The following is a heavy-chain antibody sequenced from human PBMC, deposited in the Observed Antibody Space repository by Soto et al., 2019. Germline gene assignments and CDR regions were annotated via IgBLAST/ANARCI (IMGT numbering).Heavy chain of an antibody. D-gene: IGHD2-21*01. CDR1: GGSFSPNY. CDR3: ARLGAYYQSLDP. V-gene: IGHV4-59*08. J-gene: IGHJ5*02. Sequence: QVQLQESGPGLVKPSETLSLTCTVSGGSFSPNYWTWIRQPPGKGLEWVGYIYYAGSTSYNPSLKGRVTISLETSKSQFALRLSSVTAADTAVYYCARLGAYYQSLDPWGPGTLVTVSS. CDR2: IYYAGST.